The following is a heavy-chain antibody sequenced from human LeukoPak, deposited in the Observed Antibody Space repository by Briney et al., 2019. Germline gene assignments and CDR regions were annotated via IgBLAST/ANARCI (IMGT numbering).Heavy chain of an antibody. D-gene: IGHD3-22*01. CDR2: IYYSGST. CDR3: ASSDSSGYYVDH. J-gene: IGHJ4*02. CDR1: GYSISSGYY. Sequence: SETLSLTCTVSGYSISSGYYWGWIRQPPGKGLEWNGSIYYSGSTYYNPSLKSRVTISVDTSRTQFSLNLTSVTAADSAVYYCASSDSSGYYVDHWGQGTLVTVSS. V-gene: IGHV4-38-2*02.